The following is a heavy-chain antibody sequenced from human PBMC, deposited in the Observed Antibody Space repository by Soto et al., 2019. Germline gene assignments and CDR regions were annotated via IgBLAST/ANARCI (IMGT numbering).Heavy chain of an antibody. CDR1: GGSINTDDYY. CDR2: IFYSGTT. Sequence: QVQLQESGPGLVKPSQTLSLNCSVSGGSINTDDYYWSWIRQNAGQGLEWIGYIFYSGTTYYNPSLKSRISISLDTSKNQFSLEMSSVTAAATAMYYCARVRGHAFDIRGQGTMVTVSS. D-gene: IGHD3-10*01. CDR3: ARVRGHAFDI. J-gene: IGHJ3*02. V-gene: IGHV4-31*03.